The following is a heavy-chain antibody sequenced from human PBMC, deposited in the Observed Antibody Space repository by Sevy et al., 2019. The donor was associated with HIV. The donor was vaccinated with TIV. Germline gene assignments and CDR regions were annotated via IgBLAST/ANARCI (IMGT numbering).Heavy chain of an antibody. Sequence: GGSLRLSCTASEFTFSSHAVAWVRQAPGKGLEWVSVISGSGENTHYADSVKGRFTISRDNFKNTLYLQMNSLRAEDTALYYCARDGRGISAFDIWGQGTMVTVSS. CDR3: ARDGRGISAFDI. CDR1: EFTFSSHA. D-gene: IGHD3-3*02. J-gene: IGHJ3*02. V-gene: IGHV3-23*01. CDR2: ISGSGENT.